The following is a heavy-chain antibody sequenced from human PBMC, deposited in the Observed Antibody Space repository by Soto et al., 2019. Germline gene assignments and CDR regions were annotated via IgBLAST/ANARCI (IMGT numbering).Heavy chain of an antibody. Sequence: QVQLVQSGAEVKKPGSSVKVSCKASGGTFSSYTISWVRQAPGQGLEWMGRIIPILGIANYAQKFQGRVTITADKSTGTAYMELSSLRSEDTAVYYWARSTTMTTFDYWGQGTLVTVSS. CDR3: ARSTTMTTFDY. D-gene: IGHD3-22*01. CDR2: IIPILGIA. V-gene: IGHV1-69*02. J-gene: IGHJ4*02. CDR1: GGTFSSYT.